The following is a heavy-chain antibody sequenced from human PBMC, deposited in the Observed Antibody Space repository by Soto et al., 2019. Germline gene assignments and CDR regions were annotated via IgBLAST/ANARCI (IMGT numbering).Heavy chain of an antibody. V-gene: IGHV4-39*01. D-gene: IGHD3-22*01. CDR3: ARPRITMIVVDGGSWFDP. Sequence: SETLSLTCTVSGASIDSSAYYWAWIRQPPGKGLEWIGSIYYSGSTYYNPSLKSRVTISVDTSKNQFSLKLSSVTAADTAVYYCARPRITMIVVDGGSWFDPWGQGTLVTVSS. CDR1: GASIDSSAYY. CDR2: IYYSGST. J-gene: IGHJ5*02.